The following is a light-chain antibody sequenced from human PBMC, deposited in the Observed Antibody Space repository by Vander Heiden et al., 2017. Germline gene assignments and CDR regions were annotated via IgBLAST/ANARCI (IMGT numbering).Light chain of an antibody. CDR3: QQRNNLPLT. Sequence: ETVLTQSPATLSLSPGERATLSCRASQSISNHLIWYQQKPGQAPRLLIYDASNMATGIPARFSGSGSGTDFTLTVSSLVLEDFAVYYCQQRNNLPLTFGGGTKVEIK. J-gene: IGKJ4*01. CDR2: DAS. V-gene: IGKV3-11*01. CDR1: QSISNH.